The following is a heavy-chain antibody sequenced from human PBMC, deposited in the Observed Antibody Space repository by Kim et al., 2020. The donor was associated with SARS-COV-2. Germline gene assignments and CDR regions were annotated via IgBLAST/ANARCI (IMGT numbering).Heavy chain of an antibody. CDR1: GFTFSSYS. J-gene: IGHJ3*02. V-gene: IGHV3-21*04. Sequence: GGSLRLSCAASGFTFSSYSMNWVRQAPGKGLEWVSSISSSSSYIYYADSVKGRFTISRDNAKNSLYLQMNSLRAEDTAVYYCARDRGGVGGSYYGAFDIWGQGTMVTVSS. D-gene: IGHD1-26*01. CDR3: ARDRGGVGGSYYGAFDI. CDR2: ISSSSSYI.